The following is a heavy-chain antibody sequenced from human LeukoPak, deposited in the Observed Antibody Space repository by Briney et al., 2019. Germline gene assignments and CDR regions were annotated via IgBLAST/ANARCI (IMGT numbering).Heavy chain of an antibody. CDR2: INHSGST. CDR1: GGSFSGYY. CDR3: ARSLGDYDPNFDY. D-gene: IGHD4-17*01. V-gene: IGHV4-34*01. Sequence: PSETLSLTCAVYGGSFSGYYWGWVRQPPGKGLEWIGEINHSGSTNYNPSLKSRVTISVDTSKNQFSLKLSSVTAADTAVYYCARSLGDYDPNFDYWGQGTLVTVSS. J-gene: IGHJ4*02.